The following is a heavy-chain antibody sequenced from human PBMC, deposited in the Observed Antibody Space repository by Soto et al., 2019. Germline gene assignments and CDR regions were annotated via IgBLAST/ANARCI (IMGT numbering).Heavy chain of an antibody. D-gene: IGHD2-2*01. CDR1: GFTFSRYG. CDR3: ARAPSEARVGTWFES. Sequence: EVQLVESGGGLVKPGGSLRLSCAASGFTFSRYGMNWLRQAPGKGLEWVASISSSTSYVYYADSVKGRFSTSRDNAKNIRYLEMYALRTEDTDVYYCARAPSEARVGTWFESWGQGARVTVSS. V-gene: IGHV3-21*06. J-gene: IGHJ5*01. CDR2: ISSSTSYV.